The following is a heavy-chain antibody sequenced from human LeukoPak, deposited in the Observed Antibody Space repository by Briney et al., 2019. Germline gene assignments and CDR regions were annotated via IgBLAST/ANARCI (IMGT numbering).Heavy chain of an antibody. CDR1: GYTFTSYG. CDR3: ARTGVRELLFDY. D-gene: IGHD1-26*01. V-gene: IGHV1-3*01. J-gene: IGHJ4*02. Sequence: ASVKVSCKASGYTFTSYGISWVRQAPGQRLEWMGWINAGNGNTKYSQKFQGRVTITRDTSASTAYMELSSLRSEDTAVYYCARTGVRELLFDYWGQGTLVTVSS. CDR2: INAGNGNT.